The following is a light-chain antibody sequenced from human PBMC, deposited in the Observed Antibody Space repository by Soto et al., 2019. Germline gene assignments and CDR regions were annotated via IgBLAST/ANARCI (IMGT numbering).Light chain of an antibody. J-gene: IGLJ2*01. V-gene: IGLV2-14*01. CDR3: SSYTSSSTLVV. CDR2: EVS. Sequence: QSVLTQPASVSGSPGQSVTISCTGTSSDVGGYNYVSWYQQHPGKAPKLMIYEVSNRPSGVSNRCSGSKSVNTASLTISGVQAEDEADYYCSSYTSSSTLVVFGGGTKLTVL. CDR1: SSDVGGYNY.